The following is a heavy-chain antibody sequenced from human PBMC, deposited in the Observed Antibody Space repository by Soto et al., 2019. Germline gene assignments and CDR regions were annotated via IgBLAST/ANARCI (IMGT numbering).Heavy chain of an antibody. V-gene: IGHV3-15*01. Sequence: GGSLRLSCAATGFTFSNAWMSWVRQAPGKGLEWVGHIKSKTDGGATDYAAPVKGRFTISRDESKNTLYLQMNSLKTEDTAVYYCTTEGLITFGGVLVPNWFDSWGQGTLVTV. CDR1: GFTFSNAW. D-gene: IGHD3-16*02. J-gene: IGHJ5*01. CDR3: TTEGLITFGGVLVPNWFDS. CDR2: IKSKTDGGAT.